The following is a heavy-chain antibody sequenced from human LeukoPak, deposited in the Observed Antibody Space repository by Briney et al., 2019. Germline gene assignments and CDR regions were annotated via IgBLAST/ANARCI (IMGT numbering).Heavy chain of an antibody. J-gene: IGHJ4*02. Sequence: GGSLRFSCAASGFTFSSYVMGWVRQAPGKGLEWVSAIDGSSASTYYADSVKGRFTISRDNSKNTLYLQMNSLRAEDTAIYYCAKGSGGSRPYYFDYWGQGTLVTVSS. CDR1: GFTFSSYV. CDR3: AKGSGGSRPYYFDY. V-gene: IGHV3-23*01. D-gene: IGHD2-15*01. CDR2: IDGSSAST.